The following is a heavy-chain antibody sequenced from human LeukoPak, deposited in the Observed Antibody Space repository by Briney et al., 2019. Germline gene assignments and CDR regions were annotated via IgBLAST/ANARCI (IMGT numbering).Heavy chain of an antibody. J-gene: IGHJ3*02. D-gene: IGHD4-17*01. CDR3: ARDWYGDLRWAFDI. V-gene: IGHV4-59*12. CDR1: GDSISTYY. CDR2: VYYSGST. Sequence: PSETLSLTCTVSGDSISTYYWSWIRQPPGKGLEWIGYVYYSGSTYYNPSLKSRVTISVDTSKNQFSLKLSSVTAADTAVYYCARDWYGDLRWAFDIWGQGTMVTVSS.